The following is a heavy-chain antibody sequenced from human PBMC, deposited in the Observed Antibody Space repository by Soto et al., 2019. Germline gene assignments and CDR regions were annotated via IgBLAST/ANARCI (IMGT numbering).Heavy chain of an antibody. J-gene: IGHJ4*02. V-gene: IGHV3-11*06. D-gene: IGHD3-22*01. Sequence: PGGSLRLSCAASGFTFSDYYMNWIRQAPGKGLEWVSYISSSSSYTKYADSVKGRFTISRDNAKNSLYLQMNSLRAEDTAVYYCARPYDSSGYHSAFDYWGPGTLVTVSS. CDR3: ARPYDSSGYHSAFDY. CDR1: GFTFSDYY. CDR2: ISSSSSYT.